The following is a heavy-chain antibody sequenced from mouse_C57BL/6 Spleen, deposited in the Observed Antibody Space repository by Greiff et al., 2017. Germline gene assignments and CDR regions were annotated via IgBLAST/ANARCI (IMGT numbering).Heavy chain of an antibody. CDR3: AKNYYGSRGGLNY. CDR1: GFSLTSYG. J-gene: IGHJ2*01. Sequence: VQLQQSGPGLVQPSQSLSITCTVSGFSLTSYGVHWVRQSPGKGLEWLGVIWRGGSTDYNAAFMSRLSITKDNSKSQVFFKMNSLQADDTAIYYCAKNYYGSRGGLNYWGQGTTLTVSS. CDR2: IWRGGST. D-gene: IGHD1-1*01. V-gene: IGHV2-5*01.